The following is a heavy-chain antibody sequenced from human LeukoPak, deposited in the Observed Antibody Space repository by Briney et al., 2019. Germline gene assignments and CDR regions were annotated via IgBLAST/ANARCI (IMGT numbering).Heavy chain of an antibody. CDR3: ARSRFCTSGGCYYDH. Sequence: GGSLRLSCEAPGFPFRSYWMHWVRRAPGKVLVWVSGIKPDGVTTYEDSVKGRVTISRDNAKNTLFLQMVSLRAEDTAIYYCARSRFCTSGGCYYDHWGQGIPLTASS. CDR2: IKPDGVTT. J-gene: IGHJ4*02. D-gene: IGHD2-8*01. CDR1: GFPFRSYW. V-gene: IGHV3-74*03.